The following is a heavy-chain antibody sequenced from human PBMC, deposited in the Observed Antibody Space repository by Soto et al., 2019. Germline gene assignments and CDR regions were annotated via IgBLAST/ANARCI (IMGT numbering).Heavy chain of an antibody. D-gene: IGHD3-22*01. CDR2: ISGSGGST. J-gene: IGHJ3*02. V-gene: IGHV3-23*01. CDR3: AKDGYYYDSSGYWEIDAFDI. CDR1: GFTFSSYA. Sequence: QPGGSLRLSCAASGFTFSSYAMSWVRQAPGKGLEWVSAISGSGGSTYYADSVKGRFTISRDNSKNTLYLQMNSLRAEDTAVYYCAKDGYYYDSSGYWEIDAFDIWGQGTMVTVSS.